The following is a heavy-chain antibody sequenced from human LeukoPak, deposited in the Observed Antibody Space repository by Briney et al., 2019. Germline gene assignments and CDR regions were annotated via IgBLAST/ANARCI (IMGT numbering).Heavy chain of an antibody. D-gene: IGHD1-26*01. Sequence: SETLSLTCTVPGGSISGDYWSWIRQPAGKGLEWIGRINTSGNINYNPSLKSRVTMSLDTSKNQFSLNLRSVTAADTAVYYCARGWAYMDVWGKGTTVTVSS. CDR1: GGSISGDY. V-gene: IGHV4-4*07. CDR2: INTSGNI. J-gene: IGHJ6*03. CDR3: ARGWAYMDV.